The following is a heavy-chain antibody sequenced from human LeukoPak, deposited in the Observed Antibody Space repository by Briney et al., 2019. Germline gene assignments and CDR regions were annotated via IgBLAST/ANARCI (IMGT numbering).Heavy chain of an antibody. CDR1: GYTFTSYD. D-gene: IGHD3-22*01. Sequence: ASVKVSCKASGYTFTSYDINWVRQATGQGLEWMGWINPNSGGTNYAQKFQGRVTMTRDTSISTAYMELSRLRSDDTAVYYCARIMGVYDSSGYIGYWGQGTLVTVSS. J-gene: IGHJ4*02. V-gene: IGHV1-2*02. CDR3: ARIMGVYDSSGYIGY. CDR2: INPNSGGT.